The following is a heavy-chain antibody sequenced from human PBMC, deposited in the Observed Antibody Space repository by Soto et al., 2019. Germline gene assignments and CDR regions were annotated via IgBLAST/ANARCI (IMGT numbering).Heavy chain of an antibody. CDR3: ARNHYKAAGYNRFDP. CDR1: GGSISSGGYY. Sequence: SETLSLTCTVSGGSISSGGYYWSWIRQHPGKGLEWTGYIYYSGSTYYNPSLKSRVTISVDKSKNKFSLKLSSVTAAEKVVYYCARNHYKAAGYNRFDPWGQGTLVTVSS. D-gene: IGHD6-13*01. V-gene: IGHV4-31*02. J-gene: IGHJ5*02. CDR2: IYYSGST.